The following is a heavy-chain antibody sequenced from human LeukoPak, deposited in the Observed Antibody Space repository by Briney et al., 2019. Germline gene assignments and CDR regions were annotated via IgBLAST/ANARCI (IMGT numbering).Heavy chain of an antibody. V-gene: IGHV3-30*18. D-gene: IGHD6-19*01. CDR3: AKDFVYSSGWYDWVGVGAFDI. J-gene: IGHJ3*02. CDR1: GFTFSSYG. CDR2: ISYDGSNK. Sequence: GGSLRLSCAASGFTFSSYGMHWVRQAPGKGLEWVAVISYDGSNKYYADSVKGRFTISRDNSKNMLYLQMNSLRAEDTAVYYCAKDFVYSSGWYDWVGVGAFDIWGQGTMVTVSS.